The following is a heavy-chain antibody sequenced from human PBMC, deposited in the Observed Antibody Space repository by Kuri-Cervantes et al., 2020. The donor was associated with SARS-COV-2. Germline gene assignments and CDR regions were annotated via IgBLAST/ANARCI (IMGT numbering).Heavy chain of an antibody. J-gene: IGHJ4*02. D-gene: IGHD2-2*01. CDR3: AREHCSSTSCYGLDY. CDR1: GFTFGSYS. CDR2: ISSSSSYI. Sequence: GESLKISCAASGFTFGSYSMNWVRQAPGKGLEWVSSISSSSSYIYYADSVKGRFTISRDNAKNSLYLQMNSLRAEDTAVYYCAREHCSSTSCYGLDYWGQGTLVTVSS. V-gene: IGHV3-21*01.